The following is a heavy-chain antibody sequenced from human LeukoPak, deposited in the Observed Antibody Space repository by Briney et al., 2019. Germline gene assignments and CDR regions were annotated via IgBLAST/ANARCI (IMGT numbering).Heavy chain of an antibody. CDR3: ARVIYGYQLLSPHNWFDP. J-gene: IGHJ5*02. Sequence: ASVKVSCKASGYTFTGYYMHWVRQAPGQGLEWMGWINPNSGGTNYAQKFQGRVTMTRDTSISTAYMELSRLRSDNTAVYYCARVIYGYQLLSPHNWFDPWGQGTLVTVSS. CDR1: GYTFTGYY. D-gene: IGHD2-2*01. V-gene: IGHV1-2*02. CDR2: INPNSGGT.